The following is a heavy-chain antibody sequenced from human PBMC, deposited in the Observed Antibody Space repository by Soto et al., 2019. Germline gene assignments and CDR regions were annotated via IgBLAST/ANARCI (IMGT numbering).Heavy chain of an antibody. CDR2: MNPNSGNT. CDR1: GYTFTSYD. J-gene: IGHJ3*02. CDR3: ASHINYYDSSGYYYVTRDAFDI. V-gene: IGHV1-8*01. D-gene: IGHD3-22*01. Sequence: GASVKVSCKASGYTFTSYDINWVRQATGQGLEWMGWMNPNSGNTGYAQKFQGRVTMTRNTSISTAYMELSSLRSEDTAVYYCASHINYYDSSGYYYVTRDAFDIWGQGTMVTVSS.